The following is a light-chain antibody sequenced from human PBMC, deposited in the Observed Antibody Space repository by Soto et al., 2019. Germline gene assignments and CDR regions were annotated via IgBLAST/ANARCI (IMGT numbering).Light chain of an antibody. V-gene: IGLV2-14*01. CDR3: SSYTSSSTPYV. Sequence: QSALTQPASVSGSPRQSSTLSCTETSSDVGGYNYVSRYQQHPVKAPKLMIYDVTNRPSGVSDRFSGSKSGNTASLTISGLQAEDEADYYCSSYTSSSTPYVFGTGTKVTVL. J-gene: IGLJ1*01. CDR1: SSDVGGYNY. CDR2: DVT.